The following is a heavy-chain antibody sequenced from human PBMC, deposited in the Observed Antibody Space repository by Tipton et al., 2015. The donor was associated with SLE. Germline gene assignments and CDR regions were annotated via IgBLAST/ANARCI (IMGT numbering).Heavy chain of an antibody. Sequence: GSLRLSCSASGFTFSSYAMHWVRQAPGKGLEYVSVISSNGGSTYYADSVKGRFTISRDNSKNTLYLQMSSLRAEDTAVYYCAIHYDSSGPGAFDIWGQGTMVTVSS. CDR2: ISSNGGST. V-gene: IGHV3-64D*09. CDR1: GFTFSSYA. J-gene: IGHJ3*02. D-gene: IGHD3-22*01. CDR3: AIHYDSSGPGAFDI.